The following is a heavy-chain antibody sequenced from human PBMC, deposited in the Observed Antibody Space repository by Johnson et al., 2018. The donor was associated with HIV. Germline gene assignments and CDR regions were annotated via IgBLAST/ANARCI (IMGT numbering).Heavy chain of an antibody. CDR2: ISYDGSNK. D-gene: IGHD6-13*01. CDR1: GFTFSSYA. V-gene: IGHV3-30*04. J-gene: IGHJ3*02. CDR3: AKEGWAAAQEGWGAFDI. Sequence: QVLLVESGGGVVQPGRSLRLSCAASGFTFSSYAMHWVRQAPGKGLEWVAVISYDGSNKYYADSVKGRFTISRDNSKNTLYLQMNSLRAEDTAVYYCAKEGWAAAQEGWGAFDIWGQGTMVTVSS.